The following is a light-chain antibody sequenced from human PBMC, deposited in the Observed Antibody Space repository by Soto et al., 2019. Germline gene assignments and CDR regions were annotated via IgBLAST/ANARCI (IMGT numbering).Light chain of an antibody. CDR1: QDISNY. Sequence: IQLTQSPSSLSASVGDRVTITCQASQDISNYLNWYQQKPGKAPKLLXYDASNLETGVPSRFSGSGSGTDFTFTISSLQPEDIATYYCQQYDNLRPWTFGQGTKVDIK. CDR2: DAS. J-gene: IGKJ1*01. CDR3: QQYDNLRPWT. V-gene: IGKV1-33*01.